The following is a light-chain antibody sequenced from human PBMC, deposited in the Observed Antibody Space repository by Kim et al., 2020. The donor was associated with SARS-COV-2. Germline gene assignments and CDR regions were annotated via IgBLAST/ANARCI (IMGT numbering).Light chain of an antibody. J-gene: IGLJ2*01. Sequence: VALGQTVRITCQGDSLRSYYATWYQQKPGQAPIVVIYGKNNRPSGIPDRFSGSSSGNTASLTITGTQAGDEADYYCNSRDSNDKVVFGGGTQLTVL. V-gene: IGLV3-19*01. CDR3: NSRDSNDKVV. CDR2: GKN. CDR1: SLRSYY.